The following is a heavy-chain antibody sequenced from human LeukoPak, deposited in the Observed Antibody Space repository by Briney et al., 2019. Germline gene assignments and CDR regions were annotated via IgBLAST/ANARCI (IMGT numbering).Heavy chain of an antibody. CDR2: INPSGGST. V-gene: IGHV1-46*01. D-gene: IGHD5-18*01. CDR3: ARDLRYSYGQEYNWFDP. Sequence: ASVKVSCKASGYTFTSYYMHWVRQAPGQGLEWMGIINPSGGSTSYAQKFQGRVTMTRDMSTSTVYMELSSLRSEDTAVYYYARDLRYSYGQEYNWFDPLGQGTLVTVSS. CDR1: GYTFTSYY. J-gene: IGHJ5*02.